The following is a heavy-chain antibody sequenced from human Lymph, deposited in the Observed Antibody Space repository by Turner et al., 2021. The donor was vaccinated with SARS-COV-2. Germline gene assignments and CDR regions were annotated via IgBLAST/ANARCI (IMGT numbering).Heavy chain of an antibody. CDR3: GVGPTRWYFQH. V-gene: IGHV4-39*01. D-gene: IGHD1-26*01. CDR2: FFYSGST. J-gene: IGHJ1*01. Sequence: QLPLQESGPGLVMPSETLSLTCTVPGGSISRSSYYWGWIRQPPGKGLEWIGNFFYSGSTYYNPSLKSRVTISEDTSKNQFSLKLTSVTAADTAVYYCGVGPTRWYFQHWGQGTLVTVSS. CDR1: GGSISRSSYY.